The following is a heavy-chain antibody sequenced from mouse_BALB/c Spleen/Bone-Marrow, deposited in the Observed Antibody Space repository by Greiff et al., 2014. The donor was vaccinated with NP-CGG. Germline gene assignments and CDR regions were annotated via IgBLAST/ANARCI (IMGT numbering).Heavy chain of an antibody. Sequence: VKLVESGPELVRPGVSVKISCKGSGYTFTDYAMHWVKQSHAKSLEWIGVISTYSGNTNYNQKFKGKATMTVDKSSSTAYMELARLTSEDSAIYYCARYGYGSSYYAMDYWGQGTSVTASS. CDR3: ARYGYGSSYYAMDY. J-gene: IGHJ4*01. CDR2: ISTYSGNT. V-gene: IGHV1-67*01. D-gene: IGHD1-1*01. CDR1: GYTFTDYA.